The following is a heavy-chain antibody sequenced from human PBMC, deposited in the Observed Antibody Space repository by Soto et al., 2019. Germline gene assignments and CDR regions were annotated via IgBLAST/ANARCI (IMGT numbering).Heavy chain of an antibody. CDR1: GYTFTGYY. D-gene: IGHD6-19*01. V-gene: IGHV1-2*04. Sequence: ASVKVSCKASGYTFTGYYMHWVRQAPGQGLEWMGWINPNSGGTNYAQKFQGWVTMTRDTSISTAYMELSRLRSDDTAGYYCARGGRIAVAGNDAFDIWGQGTMVTVS. CDR2: INPNSGGT. CDR3: ARGGRIAVAGNDAFDI. J-gene: IGHJ3*02.